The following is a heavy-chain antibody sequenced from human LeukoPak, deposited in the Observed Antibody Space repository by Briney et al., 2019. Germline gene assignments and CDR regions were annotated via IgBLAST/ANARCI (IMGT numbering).Heavy chain of an antibody. D-gene: IGHD3-10*01. V-gene: IGHV4-4*07. Sequence: SETLSLTCTVSGGSISSYYWSWIRQPAGKGLEWIGRIYTSGSTNYNPSLKSRVTMSVDTSKNQFSLKLSSVTAADTAVYYCARSRRGTNRGFGAFDIWGQGTMVTVSS. CDR2: IYTSGST. J-gene: IGHJ3*02. CDR3: ARSRRGTNRGFGAFDI. CDR1: GGSISSYY.